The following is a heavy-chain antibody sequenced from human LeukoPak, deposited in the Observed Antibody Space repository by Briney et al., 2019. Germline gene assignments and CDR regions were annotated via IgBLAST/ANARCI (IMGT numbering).Heavy chain of an antibody. D-gene: IGHD3-3*01. V-gene: IGHV3-48*03. CDR1: GFTFSSYE. J-gene: IGHJ6*03. Sequence: GGSLRLSCAASGFTFSSYEMNWVRQAPGKGLEWVSYISSSGSTIYYADSVKGRFTISRDNAKNSLYLQMNSLRAEDTAVYYCARVRSGPYYYCYMDVWGKGTTVTVSS. CDR2: ISSSGSTI. CDR3: ARVRSGPYYYCYMDV.